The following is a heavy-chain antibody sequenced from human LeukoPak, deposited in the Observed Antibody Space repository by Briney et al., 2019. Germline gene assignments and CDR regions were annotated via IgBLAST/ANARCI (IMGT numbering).Heavy chain of an antibody. D-gene: IGHD5-18*01. V-gene: IGHV1-46*01. CDR3: ARDDVDTTFDY. Sequence: ASVKVSCKASGYTFTGYYMHWVRQAPGQGLEWMGIINPSGGSTSYAQKFQGRVTMTRDTSTSTVYMELSSLRSEDTAVYYCARDDVDTTFDYWGQGTLVTVSS. J-gene: IGHJ4*02. CDR2: INPSGGST. CDR1: GYTFTGYY.